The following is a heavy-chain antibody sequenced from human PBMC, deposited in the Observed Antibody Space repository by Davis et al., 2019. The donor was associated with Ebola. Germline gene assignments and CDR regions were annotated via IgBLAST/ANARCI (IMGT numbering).Heavy chain of an antibody. CDR3: AQEYCSNSGSYCTVFDH. J-gene: IGHJ4*02. CDR1: GFSFSIYG. CDR2: ISYHGNYI. Sequence: GESLKISCAASGFSFSIYGMHWVRQAPGKGLEWVAGISYHGNYISYVDSVKGRFTISRDNPDNTLYLQMNNLRGDDTAVYYCAQEYCSNSGSYCTVFDHWGQGTLVTVSS. V-gene: IGHV3-30*18. D-gene: IGHD3-10*01.